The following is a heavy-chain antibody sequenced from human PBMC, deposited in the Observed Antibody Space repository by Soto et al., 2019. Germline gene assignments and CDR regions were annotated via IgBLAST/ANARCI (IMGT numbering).Heavy chain of an antibody. J-gene: IGHJ3*02. CDR2: TYYRSKWYN. D-gene: IGHD3-3*01. Sequence: PSQTLSLTCAISGDSVSSNSAAWNWIRQSPSRGLEWLGRTYYRSKWYNDYALSVKSRITINPDTSKNQFSLKLSSVTAADTAVYYCARVGAPSFWSGSHPFSHAFDIWGQGTMVTVSS. CDR1: GDSVSSNSAA. CDR3: ARVGAPSFWSGSHPFSHAFDI. V-gene: IGHV6-1*01.